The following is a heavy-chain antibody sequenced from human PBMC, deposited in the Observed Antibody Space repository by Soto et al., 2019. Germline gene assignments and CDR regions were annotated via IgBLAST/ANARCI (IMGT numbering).Heavy chain of an antibody. V-gene: IGHV3-15*01. J-gene: IGHJ4*02. CDR1: GFTFSNAW. Sequence: PGGSLRLSCTASGFTFSNAWMNWVRQAPGKGLEWVGRIKSKTDGGTIDYAAPVKGRFTISRDDSKDTLYLQMNSLKTEDSAVYYCALFRYYYDSASLSPGNSPWGQGTLVTVSS. CDR2: IKSKTDGGTI. CDR3: ALFRYYYDSASLSPGNSP. D-gene: IGHD3-10*01.